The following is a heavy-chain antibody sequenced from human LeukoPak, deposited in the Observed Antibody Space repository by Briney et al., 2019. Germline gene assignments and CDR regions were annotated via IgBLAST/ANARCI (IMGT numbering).Heavy chain of an antibody. CDR2: IYHSGST. Sequence: PSDTLSLPCAVSGGSISSSNWWSWVRQPPGEGLEWIGEIYHSGSTNYNPSLKSRVTISVDKSKNQFSLKLSSVTAADTAVYYCARKAGYYYGSGSYYNSPLDYWGQGTLVTVSS. D-gene: IGHD3-10*01. J-gene: IGHJ4*02. CDR1: GGSISSSNW. V-gene: IGHV4-4*02. CDR3: ARKAGYYYGSGSYYNSPLDY.